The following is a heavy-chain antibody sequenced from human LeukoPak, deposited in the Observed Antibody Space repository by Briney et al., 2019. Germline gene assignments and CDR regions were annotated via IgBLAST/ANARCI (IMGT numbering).Heavy chain of an antibody. J-gene: IGHJ3*02. D-gene: IGHD4-23*01. CDR1: GFTFSGSA. Sequence: GGSLRLCCAASGFTFSGSAIQWVRQASGKGLEWVILIRSRVNSYATASAASVRGRFTISRTNSTNTAYLQMDSLITEDTAVYYCTTDCGGKGVRAFDIWGQGTVVTVSS. CDR3: TTDCGGKGVRAFDI. CDR2: IRSRVNSYAT. V-gene: IGHV3-73*01.